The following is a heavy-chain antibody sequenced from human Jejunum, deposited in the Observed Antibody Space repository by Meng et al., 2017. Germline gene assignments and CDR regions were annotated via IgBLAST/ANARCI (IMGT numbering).Heavy chain of an antibody. D-gene: IGHD5/OR15-5a*01. J-gene: IGHJ4*02. Sequence: GESLKISCAASGFTFSNYGMSWVRQAPRKGLEWVSRISDSGSITDHADSVKGRFTISRDNSANMLYLQLNNLRAEDTAVYYCAKRLSTSAIYFFDYWGQGTLVTVSS. V-gene: IGHV3-23*01. CDR2: ISDSGSIT. CDR3: AKRLSTSAIYFFDY. CDR1: GFTFSNYG.